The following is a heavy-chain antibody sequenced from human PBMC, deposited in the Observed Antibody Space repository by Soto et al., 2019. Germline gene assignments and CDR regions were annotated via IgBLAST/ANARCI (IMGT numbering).Heavy chain of an antibody. CDR3: ARAPPHCPIAADGFDY. Sequence: QVQLQQWGAGLLKPSETLSLTCAVYGGSFSGYYWSWIRQPPGKGLEWIGEINHSGSTNYNPSLTSRFTISVDTSKNKFSLKLSSVPAADTAVYYCARAPPHCPIAADGFDYWGHGTLVTVSS. CDR2: INHSGST. V-gene: IGHV4-34*01. J-gene: IGHJ4*01. CDR1: GGSFSGYY. D-gene: IGHD6-13*01.